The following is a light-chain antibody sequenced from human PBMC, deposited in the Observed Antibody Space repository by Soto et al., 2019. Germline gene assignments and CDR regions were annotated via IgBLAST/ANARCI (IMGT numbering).Light chain of an antibody. CDR1: QDIGNY. CDR3: LQYDDFPFT. Sequence: DIRVTQSPSSLSASVGDRVTITCQASQDIGNYLNWYQQKPGQAPKLLIFDASHLETGVPLRFSGSGSGTAFTFTISSLQPEDIATYFCLQYDDFPFTFGPGTKVDVK. J-gene: IGKJ3*01. V-gene: IGKV1-33*01. CDR2: DAS.